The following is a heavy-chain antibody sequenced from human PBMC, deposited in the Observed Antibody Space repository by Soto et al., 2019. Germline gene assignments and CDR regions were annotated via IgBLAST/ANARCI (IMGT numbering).Heavy chain of an antibody. V-gene: IGHV4-31*03. CDR2: IYYSGST. CDR1: GGSISSGGYY. CDR3: ARGYYYASSGYYEPFAY. D-gene: IGHD3-22*01. J-gene: IGHJ4*02. Sequence: SETLSLTCTVSGGSISSGGYYWSWIRQHPGKGLEWIGYIYYSGSTYYNPSLKSRVTISVDTSKNQFSLKLSSVTAADTAVYYCARGYYYASSGYYEPFAYWGQGNLVPVSS.